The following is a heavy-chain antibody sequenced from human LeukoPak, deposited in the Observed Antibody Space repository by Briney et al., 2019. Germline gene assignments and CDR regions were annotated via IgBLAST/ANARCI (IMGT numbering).Heavy chain of an antibody. V-gene: IGHV4-31*11. D-gene: IGHD3-3*01. CDR1: GVSIRSAGYS. CDR2: IYYSGSP. Sequence: SETLSLTCAVSGVSIRSAGYSYYWIRQYSGKGLEWIGHIYYSGSPSYNPSLKSRVTISVDRSKNQFSLKLSSVTAADTAVYYCARGGVRFLEWLPRYWGQGTLVTVSS. CDR3: ARGGVRFLEWLPRY. J-gene: IGHJ4*02.